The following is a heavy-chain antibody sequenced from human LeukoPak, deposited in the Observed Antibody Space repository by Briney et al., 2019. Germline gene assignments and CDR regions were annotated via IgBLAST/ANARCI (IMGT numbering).Heavy chain of an antibody. CDR3: ARTIGGDWFDP. CDR2: MYYSGST. Sequence: PSETLSLTCTVSGGSISSSSFYWGWIRQPPGEGLEWIGSMYYSGSTYYNPSLKSRVTISVDTSKNQFSLKLGSVTAADTAVYYCARTIGGDWFDPWGQGTLVTVSS. V-gene: IGHV4-39*01. D-gene: IGHD3-10*01. J-gene: IGHJ5*02. CDR1: GGSISSSSFY.